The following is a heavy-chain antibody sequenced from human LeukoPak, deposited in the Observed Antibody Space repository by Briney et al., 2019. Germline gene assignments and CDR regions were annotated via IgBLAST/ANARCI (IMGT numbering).Heavy chain of an antibody. V-gene: IGHV3-21*01. D-gene: IGHD6-13*01. CDR1: GFPFSSYS. CDR3: ARAKGDSSSGVDY. J-gene: IGHJ4*02. CDR2: ISSSSSYI. Sequence: PGGSLRLSCAASGFPFSSYSMNWVRQAPGKGLEWVSSISSSSSYIYYADSVKGRFTISRDNAKNSLYLQMNSLRAEDTAVYCCARAKGDSSSGVDYWGQGTLVTVSS.